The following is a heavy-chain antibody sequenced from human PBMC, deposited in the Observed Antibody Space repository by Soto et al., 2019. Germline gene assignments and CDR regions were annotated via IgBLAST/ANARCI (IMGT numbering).Heavy chain of an antibody. Sequence: QVQLVESGGGVVQPGRSLRLSCAASGFTFSSYGMHWVRQAPGKGLEWVAVIWYDGSNKYYADSVKGRFTISRDNSMNTLYLQMNSLRAEDTAVYYCARARFLSSYYFDYWGQGTLVTVSS. D-gene: IGHD3-3*01. CDR2: IWYDGSNK. CDR3: ARARFLSSYYFDY. V-gene: IGHV3-33*01. CDR1: GFTFSSYG. J-gene: IGHJ4*02.